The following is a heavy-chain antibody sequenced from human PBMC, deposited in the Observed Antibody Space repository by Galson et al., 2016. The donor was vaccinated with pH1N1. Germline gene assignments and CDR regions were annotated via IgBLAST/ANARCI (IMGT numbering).Heavy chain of an antibody. J-gene: IGHJ4*02. CDR2: ISANNGNT. D-gene: IGHD6-13*01. CDR1: GYTFTTYG. Sequence: SVKVSCKASGYTFTTYGVTWVRQAPGQGLEWMGWISANNGNTNYAQKFQGRVTMTTDTSTSTAYMELRSLRSDDTAMYYCARWRYSTSWSDFDYWGQGTLVTVSS. CDR3: ARWRYSTSWSDFDY. V-gene: IGHV1-18*01.